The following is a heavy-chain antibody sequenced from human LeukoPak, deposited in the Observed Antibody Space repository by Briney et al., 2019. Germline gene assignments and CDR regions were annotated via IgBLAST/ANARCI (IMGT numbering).Heavy chain of an antibody. CDR3: ARHFPDILYYYMDV. Sequence: PSETLSLTCTVSGGSISSSSYYWGWIRQPPGKGLGGIGGIYYSGSTYYNPSLKSRVTISVDTSKKQFSLKLSSVTAADTAVYYCARHFPDILYYYMDVWGKGTTVTVSS. CDR1: GGSISSSSYY. J-gene: IGHJ6*03. V-gene: IGHV4-39*01. D-gene: IGHD2-15*01. CDR2: IYYSGST.